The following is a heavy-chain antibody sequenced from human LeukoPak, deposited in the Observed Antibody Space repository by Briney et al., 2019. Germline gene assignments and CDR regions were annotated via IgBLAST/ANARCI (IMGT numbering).Heavy chain of an antibody. CDR1: GFTFSSYS. CDR2: ISSSGSYI. V-gene: IGHV3-21*06. D-gene: IGHD6-13*01. J-gene: IGHJ4*02. CDR3: AREDASSLDY. Sequence: GGSLRLSCAASGFTFSSYSMNWVRQAPGKGLEWVSSISSSGSYIYYADSLKGRFAISRDNAKNSLYLQMNNLRAEDTAVYYCAREDASSLDYWGQGILVTVSS.